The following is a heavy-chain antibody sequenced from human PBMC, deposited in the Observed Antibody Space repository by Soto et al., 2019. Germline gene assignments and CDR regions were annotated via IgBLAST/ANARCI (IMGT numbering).Heavy chain of an antibody. CDR3: ARGHRITMVRGVPLGH. Sequence: SETLSLTCAFYVGSFSGYYWSCIRQPPGKGLEWIGEINHSGSTNYNPSLKSRVTISVDTSKNQFSLKLSSVTAADTAVYYCARGHRITMVRGVPLGHWGQGTLVIVS. CDR2: INHSGST. D-gene: IGHD3-10*01. J-gene: IGHJ4*02. V-gene: IGHV4-34*01. CDR1: VGSFSGYY.